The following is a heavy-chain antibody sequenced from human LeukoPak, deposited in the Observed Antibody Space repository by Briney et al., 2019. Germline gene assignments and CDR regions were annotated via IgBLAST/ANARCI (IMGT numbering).Heavy chain of an antibody. J-gene: IGHJ4*02. CDR3: VSAGGSYSEGPNY. Sequence: GGSLRLSCAASGFTFSSYGMHWVRQAPGKGLEWVAVIWYDGSNKYYADSVKGRFTISRDNSKNTLYLQMNSLRTEDTAVYYCVSAGGSYSEGPNYWGQGTLVTVSS. D-gene: IGHD1-26*01. V-gene: IGHV3-33*01. CDR2: IWYDGSNK. CDR1: GFTFSSYG.